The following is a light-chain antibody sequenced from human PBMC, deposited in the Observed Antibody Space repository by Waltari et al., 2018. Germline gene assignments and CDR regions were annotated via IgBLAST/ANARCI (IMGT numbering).Light chain of an antibody. V-gene: IGKV3-11*01. J-gene: IGKJ4*01. Sequence: EIVLTQSPATLSLSPGERATLSCRASQSVYSFLAWYQHKPGQAPRLLIFDALNRATGIPARFSGSGSGTDFTLTINSLEPEDFAVYYCQQRSDWLVTFGGGTRVEIK. CDR1: QSVYSF. CDR3: QQRSDWLVT. CDR2: DAL.